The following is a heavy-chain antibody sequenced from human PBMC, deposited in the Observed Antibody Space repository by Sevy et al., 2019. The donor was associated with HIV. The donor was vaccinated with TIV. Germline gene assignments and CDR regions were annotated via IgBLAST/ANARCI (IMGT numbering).Heavy chain of an antibody. J-gene: IGHJ4*02. Sequence: ASVKVPCKTSGYTFTAYHMHWMRQAPGQGLEWMGWVYPNSGDTEYAQKFQGRVTMTTDTSINTVYMELSGLRSDDTAMYYCSRETWYFANWGQGTLVTVSS. CDR3: SRETWYFAN. CDR2: VYPNSGDT. D-gene: IGHD6-13*01. V-gene: IGHV1-2*02. CDR1: GYTFTAYH.